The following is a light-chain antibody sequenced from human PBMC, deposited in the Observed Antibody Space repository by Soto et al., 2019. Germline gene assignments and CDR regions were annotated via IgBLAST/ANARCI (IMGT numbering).Light chain of an antibody. J-gene: IGLJ3*02. CDR2: ENN. CDR3: GTWDSSLSAGV. V-gene: IGLV1-51*02. CDR1: SSNIGSNY. Sequence: QSALTQPPSASGTPGQRVTISCSGSSSNIGSNYVYWYQQLPGTAPKLLIYENNQRPSGIPDRFSGSKSGTSATLGLTGLQTGDEAHYYCGTWDSSLSAGVFGGGTKLTVL.